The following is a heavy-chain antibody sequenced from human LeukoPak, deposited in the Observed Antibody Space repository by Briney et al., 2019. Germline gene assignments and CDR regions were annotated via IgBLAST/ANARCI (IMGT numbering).Heavy chain of an antibody. Sequence: TGGSLRLSCAASGFTFSSYSMNWVRQAPGKGLEWVSCISRSSSYIDYADSVKGRFTISRDNAKNSLYLQMSSLRAEDTAVYYCAKDLDYFVYWGQGTLVTVSS. CDR3: AKDLDYFVY. V-gene: IGHV3-21*01. CDR2: ISRSSSYI. CDR1: GFTFSSYS. J-gene: IGHJ4*02.